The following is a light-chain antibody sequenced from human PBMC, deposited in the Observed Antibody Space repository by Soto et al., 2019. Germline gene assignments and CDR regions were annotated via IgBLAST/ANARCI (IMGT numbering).Light chain of an antibody. CDR3: SSYAGSNNFVV. CDR1: SSDVGGYNY. Sequence: QSALTQPPSASGSPGQSVIISCTGTSSDVGGYNYVSWYQQHPGKAPKLMIYEVSKRPSGVPDRFSGSKSGNTASLTVSGLQTEDEADDYCSSYAGSNNFVVFGGGTKLTVL. J-gene: IGLJ2*01. CDR2: EVS. V-gene: IGLV2-8*01.